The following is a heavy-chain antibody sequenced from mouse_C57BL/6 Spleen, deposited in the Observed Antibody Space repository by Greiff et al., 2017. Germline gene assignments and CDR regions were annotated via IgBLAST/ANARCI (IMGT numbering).Heavy chain of an antibody. D-gene: IGHD2-5*01. CDR1: GFTFSSYA. V-gene: IGHV5-9-1*02. CDR2: ISSGGDYI. CDR3: TRDYSNCLFDY. J-gene: IGHJ2*01. Sequence: EVKVVESGEGLVKPGGSLKLSCAASGFTFSSYAMSWVRQTPEKRLEWVAYISSGGDYIYYADTVKGRFTISRDNARNTLYLQMSSLKSEDTAMYYCTRDYSNCLFDYWGQGTTLTVSS.